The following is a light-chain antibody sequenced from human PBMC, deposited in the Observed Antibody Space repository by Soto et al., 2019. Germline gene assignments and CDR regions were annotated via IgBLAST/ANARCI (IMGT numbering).Light chain of an antibody. CDR1: QDINNY. Sequence: DIQMTQSPSTLSASVGDRVTITCRASQDINNYLNWYQQTPGKAPKLLIYDASNLETGVPSRFSGSGSGTHFTFTISNLQPEDIATYYCQQYDNLPPTWTFGQGTKVDI. J-gene: IGKJ1*01. CDR2: DAS. CDR3: QQYDNLPPTWT. V-gene: IGKV1-33*01.